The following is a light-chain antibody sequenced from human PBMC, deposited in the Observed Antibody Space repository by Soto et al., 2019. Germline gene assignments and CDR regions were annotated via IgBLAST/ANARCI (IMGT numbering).Light chain of an antibody. J-gene: IGKJ2*01. CDR2: GAS. Sequence: EIVLTQSPGTLSLSPGEGATLSCRASQTVSSTYLAWYQQKPGRAPSLLIHGASTRAAVIPDRFSASGSGTHFTLTINRLEPEDFAVYFCQQFGTSPYTFGQGTTVEIK. V-gene: IGKV3-20*01. CDR3: QQFGTSPYT. CDR1: QTVSSTY.